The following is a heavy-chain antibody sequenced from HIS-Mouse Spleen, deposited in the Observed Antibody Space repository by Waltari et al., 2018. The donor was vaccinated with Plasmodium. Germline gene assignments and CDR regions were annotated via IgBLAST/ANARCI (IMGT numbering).Heavy chain of an antibody. J-gene: IGHJ3*02. CDR2: IYYSGGT. Sequence: QVQLQESGPGLVKPSETLSLTCTVSGGSISSYYWSWIRQPPGKGLEWIGYIYYSGGTNYNPSPKSRVTISVDTSKNQFSLKLSSVTAADTAVYYCARVGRRIWGAFDIWGQGTMVTVSS. V-gene: IGHV4-59*01. D-gene: IGHD3-16*01. CDR3: ARVGRRIWGAFDI. CDR1: GGSISSYY.